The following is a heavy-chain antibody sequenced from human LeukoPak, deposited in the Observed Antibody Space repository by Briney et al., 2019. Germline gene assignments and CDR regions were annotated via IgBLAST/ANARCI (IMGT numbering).Heavy chain of an antibody. CDR3: ALAAAATGALDI. CDR1: GFTFTSSA. CDR2: IVVSSGNT. D-gene: IGHD6-13*01. J-gene: IGHJ3*02. V-gene: IGHV1-58*01. Sequence: GASVKVSCKAPGFTFTSSAVQWVRQARGQRLEWIGWIVVSSGNTNYAQKFQERVTITRDMSTSTAYMELSSLRSEDTAVYYCALAAAATGALDIWGQGTMVTVSS.